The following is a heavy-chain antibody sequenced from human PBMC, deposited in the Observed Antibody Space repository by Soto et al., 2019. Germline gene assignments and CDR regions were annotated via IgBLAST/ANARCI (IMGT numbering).Heavy chain of an antibody. CDR2: IIPIFGTA. D-gene: IGHD2-2*01. J-gene: IGHJ5*02. Sequence: SVKVSCKASGGTFSSYTISWVRQAPGQGLEWMGRIIPIFGTANYAQKFQGRVTITADESTSTAYMELSSLRSEDTAVYYCARDPSLQLPNGFNWFDPWGQGTLVTVSS. CDR3: ARDPSLQLPNGFNWFDP. CDR1: GGTFSSYT. V-gene: IGHV1-69*13.